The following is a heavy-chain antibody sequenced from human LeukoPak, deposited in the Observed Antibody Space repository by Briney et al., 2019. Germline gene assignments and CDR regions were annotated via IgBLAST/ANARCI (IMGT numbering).Heavy chain of an antibody. CDR3: ARVIDYESSGYYFGY. CDR1: GGSFSGYY. D-gene: IGHD3-22*01. V-gene: IGHV4-34*01. CDR2: INDSGST. Sequence: SETLSLTCAVYGGSFSGYYWSWLPQPPGKGLEWIGEINDSGSTNCNPSLKSRVSISVETSKNQFSLKLTSVTAADTAVYYCARVIDYESSGYYFGYWGQGTRVTVSS. J-gene: IGHJ4*02.